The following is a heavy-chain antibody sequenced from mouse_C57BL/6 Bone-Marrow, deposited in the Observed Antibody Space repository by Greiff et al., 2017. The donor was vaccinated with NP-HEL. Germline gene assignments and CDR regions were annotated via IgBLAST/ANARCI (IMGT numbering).Heavy chain of an antibody. V-gene: IGHV5-6*02. J-gene: IGHJ3*01. CDR2: ISSGGSYT. CDR3: ASYYSNSWFAY. Sequence: DVMLVESGGDLVKPGGSLKLSCAASGFTFSSYGMSWVRQTPDKRLEWVATISSGGSYTYYPDSVKGRFTISRDNAKNTLYLQMSSLKSEDTAMYYCASYYSNSWFAYWGQGTLVTVSA. CDR1: GFTFSSYG. D-gene: IGHD2-5*01.